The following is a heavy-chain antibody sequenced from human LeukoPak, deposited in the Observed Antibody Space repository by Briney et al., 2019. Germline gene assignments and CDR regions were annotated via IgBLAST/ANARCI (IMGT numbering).Heavy chain of an antibody. CDR1: GYXFTGYY. D-gene: IGHD4-11*01. Sequence: ASVKVSCKASGYXFTGYYLHWVRQAPGQGLEWMGWVSPDSGGTNYAQKFQGRVTMTRDKSISTAFMELSSLRSDDTAVYYCARWSGTTDDYWGQGTLVTVSS. CDR3: ARWSGTTDDY. V-gene: IGHV1-2*02. J-gene: IGHJ4*02. CDR2: VSPDSGGT.